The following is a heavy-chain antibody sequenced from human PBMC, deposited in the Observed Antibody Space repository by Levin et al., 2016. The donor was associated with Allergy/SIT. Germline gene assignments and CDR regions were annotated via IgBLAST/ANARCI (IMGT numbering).Heavy chain of an antibody. CDR3: ARPWSGYDSYGMDV. V-gene: IGHV1-2*04. Sequence: ASVKVSCKASGYTFTGYYMHWVRQAPGQGLEWMGWINPNSGGTNYAQKFQGWVTMTRDTSISTAYMELSRLRSDDTAVYYCARPWSGYDSYGMDVWGQGTTVTVSS. CDR2: INPNSGGT. J-gene: IGHJ6*02. D-gene: IGHD5-12*01. CDR1: GYTFTGYY.